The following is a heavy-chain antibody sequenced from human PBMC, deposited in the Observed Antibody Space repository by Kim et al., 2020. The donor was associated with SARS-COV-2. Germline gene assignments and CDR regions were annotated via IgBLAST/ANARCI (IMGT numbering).Heavy chain of an antibody. D-gene: IGHD2-2*01. CDR2: INAGNGNT. J-gene: IGHJ4*02. CDR1: GYTFTSYA. V-gene: IGHV1-3*01. Sequence: ASVKVSCKASGYTFTSYAMHWVRQAPGQRLEWMGWINAGNGNTKYSQKFQGRVTITRDTSASTAYMELSSLRSEDTTVYYCARIMDCSSTSCYDYWGQGTLVTVSS. CDR3: ARIMDCSSTSCYDY.